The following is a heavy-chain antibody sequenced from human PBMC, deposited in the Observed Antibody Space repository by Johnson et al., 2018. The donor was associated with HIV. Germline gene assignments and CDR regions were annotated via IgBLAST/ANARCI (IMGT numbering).Heavy chain of an antibody. CDR3: ARDGGGGALDI. CDR1: GFTFSSYA. Sequence: QVQLVESGGGVVQPGRSLRLSCAASGFTFSSYAMHWVRQAPGKGLEWVAVISYDGSNKYYADSVKGRFTISRDNSKNTLYLQMNSLRAEDTAVYSCARDGGGGALDIWGQGTMVTVSS. D-gene: IGHD3-16*01. V-gene: IGHV3-30*04. J-gene: IGHJ3*02. CDR2: ISYDGSNK.